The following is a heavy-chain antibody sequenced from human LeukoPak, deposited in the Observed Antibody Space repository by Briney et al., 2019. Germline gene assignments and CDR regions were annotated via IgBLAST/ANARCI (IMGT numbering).Heavy chain of an antibody. CDR2: ISAFNGNT. V-gene: IGHV1-18*01. J-gene: IGHJ4*02. Sequence: ASVKVSCKTSGYIFNNFGITWVRQAPGQGLEWMGWISAFNGNTVYTQKVQGRLTLTTDTSTGTAFMELRNLKSGDTGIYYCTRDRVGGDLTGESLYWGQGTLVTVS. CDR1: GYIFNNFG. CDR3: TRDRVGGDLTGESLY. D-gene: IGHD1-14*01.